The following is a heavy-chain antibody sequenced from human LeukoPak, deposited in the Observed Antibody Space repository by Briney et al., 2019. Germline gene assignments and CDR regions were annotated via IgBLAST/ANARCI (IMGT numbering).Heavy chain of an antibody. CDR3: ASSLYPRYCSGD. V-gene: IGHV1-2*02. J-gene: IGHJ4*02. Sequence: ASVKVSCKASGGTFSSYAISWVRQAPGQGLEWMGWINPNSGGTNYAQKFQGRVTMTRDTSISTAYMELSRLRSDDTAVYYCASSLYPRYCSGDWGQGTLVTVSS. CDR2: INPNSGGT. CDR1: GGTFSSYA. D-gene: IGHD2-15*01.